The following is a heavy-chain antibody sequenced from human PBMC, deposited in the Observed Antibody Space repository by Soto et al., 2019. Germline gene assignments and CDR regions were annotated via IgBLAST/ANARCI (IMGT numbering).Heavy chain of an antibody. J-gene: IGHJ6*02. CDR3: ASFHWFGGFYGMDV. CDR2: IIPILGIA. Sequence: QVQLVQSGAEVKKPGSSVKVSCKASGGTFSSYTISWVRQAPGQGLEWMGRIIPILGIANYAQKFQGRVTITADKSTSTAYMELSSLRSEDTAVYYCASFHWFGGFYGMDVWGQGTTVTVSS. V-gene: IGHV1-69*02. D-gene: IGHD3-10*01. CDR1: GGTFSSYT.